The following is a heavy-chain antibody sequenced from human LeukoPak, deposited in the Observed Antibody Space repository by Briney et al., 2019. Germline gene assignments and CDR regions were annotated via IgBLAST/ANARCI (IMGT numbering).Heavy chain of an antibody. D-gene: IGHD3-22*01. CDR3: ARGRTYYYDSSGYYYAGRYFDY. CDR2: IYYSGST. Sequence: PSETLSLTCTVSGGSISSYYWSWIRQPPGKGLEWIGYIYYSGSTNYNPSLKSRVTISVDTSKNQFSLKLSSVTAADTAVYYCARGRTYYYDSSGYYYAGRYFDYWGQGTLVTVSS. J-gene: IGHJ4*02. CDR1: GGSISSYY. V-gene: IGHV4-59*12.